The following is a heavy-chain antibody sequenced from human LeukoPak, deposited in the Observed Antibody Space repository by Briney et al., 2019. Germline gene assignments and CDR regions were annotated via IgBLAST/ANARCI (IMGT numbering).Heavy chain of an antibody. Sequence: GGSLRLSCAASGFTFSKFTMNWVRQAPGKGLEWVSVISGSGGITYYADSVNGRFTISRDNSKNTLYLEMNSLRAEDTAVYYCAKDQRPDSGYDIDCWGQGTLVTVSS. V-gene: IGHV3-23*01. D-gene: IGHD5-12*01. CDR3: AKDQRPDSGYDIDC. J-gene: IGHJ4*02. CDR2: ISGSGGIT. CDR1: GFTFSKFT.